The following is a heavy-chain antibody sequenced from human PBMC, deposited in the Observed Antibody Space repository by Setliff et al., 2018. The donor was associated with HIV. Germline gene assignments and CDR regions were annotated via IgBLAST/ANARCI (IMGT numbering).Heavy chain of an antibody. CDR2: IRTKVYGGTT. V-gene: IGHV3-49*04. Sequence: GGSLRLSCTASGSTFGDYFMSWVRQAPGKGLEWVGFIRTKVYGGTTEYAASVKGRFTISRDDSKSIAYLQMNSLKTDDTAVYYCTRGRDIAVAAVNDYWGQGTLVTVSS. CDR3: TRGRDIAVAAVNDY. D-gene: IGHD6-19*01. CDR1: GSTFGDYF. J-gene: IGHJ4*02.